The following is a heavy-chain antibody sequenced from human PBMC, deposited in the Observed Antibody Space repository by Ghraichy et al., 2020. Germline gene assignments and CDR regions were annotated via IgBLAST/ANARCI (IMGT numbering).Heavy chain of an antibody. CDR1: GGSISSYY. J-gene: IGHJ6*02. V-gene: IGHV4-59*01. CDR2: IYYSGST. CDR3: ARVRSGPTYYYYGMDV. D-gene: IGHD3-3*01. Sequence: SETLSLTCTVSGGSISSYYWSWIRQPPGKGLEWIGYIYYSGSTNYNPSLKSRVTISVDTSKNQFSLKLSSVTAADTAVYYCARVRSGPTYYYYGMDVWGQGTTVTVSS.